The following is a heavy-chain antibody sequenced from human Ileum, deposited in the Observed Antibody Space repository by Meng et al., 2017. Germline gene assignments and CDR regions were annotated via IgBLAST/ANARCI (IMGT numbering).Heavy chain of an antibody. D-gene: IGHD3-22*01. Sequence: GHIPEPGPGPGKPSGTLSPTCAASGDATSTYNWWTWVRQAPEKGREWIGEIYHSGRTNYNPSLTSRVTMSVDKSKKQISLNLSSVTAADTAVYYCATSGDNSGFYLGYWGPGILVTVSS. CDR3: ATSGDNSGFYLGY. CDR1: GDATSTYNW. V-gene: IGHV4-4*02. J-gene: IGHJ4*02. CDR2: IYHSGRT.